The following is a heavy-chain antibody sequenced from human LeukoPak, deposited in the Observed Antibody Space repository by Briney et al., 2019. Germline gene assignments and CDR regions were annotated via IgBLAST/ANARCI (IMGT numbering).Heavy chain of an antibody. CDR3: ARAGDSDAFDI. CDR1: GFTFTYYA. D-gene: IGHD2-21*02. V-gene: IGHV3-30-3*01. Sequence: GGSLRLSCAASGFTFTYYAMHWVRQAPGKGLEWVSVVSNDGSNQDYTDSVKGRFIISRDDSKSTVYLQMNSLRVDDTAMYYCARAGDSDAFDIWGQGPMVTVSS. CDR2: VSNDGSNQ. J-gene: IGHJ3*02.